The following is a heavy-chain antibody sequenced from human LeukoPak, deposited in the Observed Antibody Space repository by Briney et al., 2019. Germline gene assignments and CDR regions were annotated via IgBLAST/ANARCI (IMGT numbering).Heavy chain of an antibody. V-gene: IGHV1-69*04. Sequence: SVKVSCKASGGTFSSYAISWVRQAPGQGLEWMGRIIPILGIANYAHKFQGRVTITADKSTSTAYMELSSLRSEDTAVYYCARDLRTFLDYWGQGTLVTVSS. D-gene: IGHD1-1*01. J-gene: IGHJ4*02. CDR3: ARDLRTFLDY. CDR1: GGTFSSYA. CDR2: IIPILGIA.